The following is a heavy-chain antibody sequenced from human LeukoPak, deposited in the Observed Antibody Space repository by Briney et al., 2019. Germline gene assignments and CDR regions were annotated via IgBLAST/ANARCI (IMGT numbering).Heavy chain of an antibody. D-gene: IGHD2-21*02. Sequence: PGGSLRLSCAASGFTFSGSAMHWVRQASGKGLEWVGRIRSKANSYATAYAASVKGRFTISRDDSKNTAYLQMNSLKTEDTAVYYCTSAAYCGGDSQGNDFDIWGQGTMVTVSS. V-gene: IGHV3-73*01. CDR1: GFTFSGSA. CDR3: TSAAYCGGDSQGNDFDI. CDR2: IRSKANSYAT. J-gene: IGHJ3*02.